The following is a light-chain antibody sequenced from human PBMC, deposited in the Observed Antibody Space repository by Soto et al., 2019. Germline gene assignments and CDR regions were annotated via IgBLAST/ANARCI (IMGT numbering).Light chain of an antibody. J-gene: IGLJ1*01. CDR1: SSNIGNNY. CDR3: GTWDSSLSAV. CDR2: ENN. Sequence: QSVLTQPPSVSAAPGQTVTISCSGSSSNIGNNYVSWYQQLPGTAPKLLIYENNKLPSGIPDRFSGSKSGTSATLGITGLQTGDEADYYCGTWDSSLSAVFGTGTKLTVL. V-gene: IGLV1-51*02.